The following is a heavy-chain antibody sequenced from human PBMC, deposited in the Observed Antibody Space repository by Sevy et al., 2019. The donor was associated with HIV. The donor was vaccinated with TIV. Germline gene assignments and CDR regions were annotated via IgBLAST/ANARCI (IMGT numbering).Heavy chain of an antibody. CDR3: ARVGCSISSCPKGDAFDI. Sequence: GGSLRLSCAASGFTFSDYYITWIRQAPGKGLEWVSYISGSSSYTNYADSVKGRFTISRDNAKNSLYLQMNSLRAEDTAVNYCARVGCSISSCPKGDAFDIWGQGTMVTVSS. D-gene: IGHD2-2*01. CDR1: GFTFSDYY. V-gene: IGHV3-11*06. CDR2: ISGSSSYT. J-gene: IGHJ3*02.